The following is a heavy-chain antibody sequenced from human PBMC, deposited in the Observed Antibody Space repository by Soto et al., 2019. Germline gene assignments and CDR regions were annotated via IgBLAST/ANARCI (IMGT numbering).Heavy chain of an antibody. V-gene: IGHV3-30*18. D-gene: IGHD6-19*01. CDR2: VSHDGRNT. Sequence: GGSLRLSCASSGFTFSDYAMHWVRQAPGKGLEWVAVVSHDGRNTHYADSVKGRFTISRDSSKNTVSLEMTSLRAEDTAVYYCTKGGRQWLVTSDFNYWGQGALVTVSS. J-gene: IGHJ4*02. CDR3: TKGGRQWLVTSDFNY. CDR1: GFTFSDYA.